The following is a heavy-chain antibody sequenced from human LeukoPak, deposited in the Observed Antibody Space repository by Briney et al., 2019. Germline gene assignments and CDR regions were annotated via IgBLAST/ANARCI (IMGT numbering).Heavy chain of an antibody. CDR2: INPNSGGT. J-gene: IGHJ3*02. V-gene: IGHV1-2*02. Sequence: GASVKVSCKASGYTFTGYYMHWVRQAPGQGLEWMGWINPNSGGTNYAQKFQGRVTMTRDTSISTAYMELSRLRSDDTAVYYCARRERQRITLDAFDIWGQGTMVTVSS. CDR3: ARRERQRITLDAFDI. D-gene: IGHD1-1*01. CDR1: GYTFTGYY.